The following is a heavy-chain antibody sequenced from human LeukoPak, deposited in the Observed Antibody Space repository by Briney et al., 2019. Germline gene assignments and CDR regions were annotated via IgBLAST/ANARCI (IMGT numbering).Heavy chain of an antibody. CDR3: ARGGGPFDY. V-gene: IGHV4-34*01. Sequence: SETLSLTCAVYGGSFSGYYWSWIRQPPGKGLEWIGEINHSGSTNYNPSLKSRVTISVDTSKNQFSLKLSSVTAADTAVYYCARGGGPFDYWGQGTLVTVSS. D-gene: IGHD3-16*01. J-gene: IGHJ4*02. CDR2: INHSGST. CDR1: GGSFSGYY.